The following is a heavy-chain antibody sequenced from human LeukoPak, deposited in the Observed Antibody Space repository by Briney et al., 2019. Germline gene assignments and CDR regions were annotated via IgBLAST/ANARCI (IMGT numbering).Heavy chain of an antibody. D-gene: IGHD3-9*01. Sequence: GRSLRLSCAASGFTFDDYAMHWVRQAPGKGLEWVSGISWNSGSIGYADSVKGRFTISRDNAKNSLYLQMNSLRAEDTALYYCAGGTGFIIKDWGQGTLVTVSS. J-gene: IGHJ4*02. V-gene: IGHV3-9*01. CDR1: GFTFDDYA. CDR2: ISWNSGSI. CDR3: AGGTGFIIKD.